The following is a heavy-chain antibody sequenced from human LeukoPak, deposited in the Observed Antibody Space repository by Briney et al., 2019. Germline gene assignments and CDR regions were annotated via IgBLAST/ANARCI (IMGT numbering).Heavy chain of an antibody. D-gene: IGHD6-19*01. J-gene: IGHJ6*03. CDR2: ISSRNSYI. Sequence: GGSLRLSCAASGFTFSPYSMNWVRQAPGKGLEWVSSISSRNSYIYYTDSVKGRFTISRDNAKNSLYLQMNSLRAEDTAVYYCARAVAGSYYYYYYYMDVWGKGTTVTISS. V-gene: IGHV3-21*01. CDR3: ARAVAGSYYYYYYYMDV. CDR1: GFTFSPYS.